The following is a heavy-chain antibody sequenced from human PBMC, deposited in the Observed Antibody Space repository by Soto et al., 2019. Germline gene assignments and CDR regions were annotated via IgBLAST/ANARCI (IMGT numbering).Heavy chain of an antibody. CDR1: GCTFSNAW. D-gene: IGHD3-10*01. V-gene: IGHV3-15*01. CDR3: TTDPHYYGSGSDLDY. CDR2: IKSKTDGGTT. Sequence: GVSLRLSCAASGCTFSNAWISWVRQTPGKGLKWVGRIKSKTDGGTTDYAAPVKGRFTISRDDSKNTLYLQMNSLKTEDTAVYYCTTDPHYYGSGSDLDYWGQGTLVTVSS. J-gene: IGHJ4*02.